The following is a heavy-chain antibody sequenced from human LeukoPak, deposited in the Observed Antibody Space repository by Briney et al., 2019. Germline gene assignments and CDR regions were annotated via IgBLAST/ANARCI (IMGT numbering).Heavy chain of an antibody. CDR2: IRSKPYGGTT. CDR1: GFTFSNDA. Sequence: TGGSLRLSCAASGFTFSNDAMIWVRQAPGKGLEWVGFIRSKPYGGTTEYAASVKGRFTISRDDSESIAYLQMNSLKTEDTAVYYCTLCGVGDCHICLLWRRETVVTVSS. V-gene: IGHV3-49*04. CDR3: TLCGVGDCHICLL. J-gene: IGHJ4*02. D-gene: IGHD2-21*02.